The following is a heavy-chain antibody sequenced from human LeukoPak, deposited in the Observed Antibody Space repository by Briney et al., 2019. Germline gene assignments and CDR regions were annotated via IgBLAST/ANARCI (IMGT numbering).Heavy chain of an antibody. CDR3: ARDGVGGSPFDF. Sequence: GGSLRLSCAASRLTFSSYLLSWLRQAAGKGLEWVANIKQDGSEKNYVDSVKGRFTISRDNAKKSPYLQMNSLRDEDTAVYYCARDGVGGSPFDFWGQGARVTVST. V-gene: IGHV3-7*01. D-gene: IGHD1-26*01. J-gene: IGHJ5*01. CDR2: IKQDGSEK. CDR1: RLTFSSYL.